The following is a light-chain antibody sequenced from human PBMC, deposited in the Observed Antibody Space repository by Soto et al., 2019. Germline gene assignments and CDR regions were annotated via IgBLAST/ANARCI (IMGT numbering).Light chain of an antibody. CDR1: QSVSSSY. V-gene: IGKV3-20*01. Sequence: EIVLTQSPGTLSLSPGERATLSCRASQSVSSSYLAWYQQKPGQAPRLLSYGASSRATGIPDRFSGSGSGTDFTLTISRLEPEDFAVYYCQQYGSSPPNLTFGGGTKVDIK. J-gene: IGKJ4*01. CDR2: GAS. CDR3: QQYGSSPPNLT.